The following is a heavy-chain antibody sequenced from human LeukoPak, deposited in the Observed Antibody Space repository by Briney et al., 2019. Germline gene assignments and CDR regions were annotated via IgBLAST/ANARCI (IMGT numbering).Heavy chain of an antibody. D-gene: IGHD3-3*01. CDR2: ISYDGSDK. V-gene: IGHV3-30*04. CDR3: ARDRRLRFLEWLFDY. J-gene: IGHJ4*02. Sequence: GRSLRLSCAASGFTFSSYAMHWVRQAPGKGLEWVAAISYDGSDKYYADSVKGRFIISRDNSKNTLFLQMNSLRAEDTAVYYCARDRRLRFLEWLFDYWGQGILVTVSS. CDR1: GFTFSSYA.